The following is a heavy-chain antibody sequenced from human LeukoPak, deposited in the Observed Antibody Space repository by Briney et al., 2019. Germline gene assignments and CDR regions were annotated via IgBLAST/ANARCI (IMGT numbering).Heavy chain of an antibody. Sequence: GGSLRLSCAASGFSLSNYWMHWVRQAPGKGLVWLSRINTDGSHTIYADSVKGRLTISRDNAKNTLYLQMNSLRAEDTAVYYCARVRDDGDPNNGFDVRGQGTLVSVSS. V-gene: IGHV3-74*01. D-gene: IGHD4-17*01. CDR2: INTDGSHT. CDR3: ARVRDDGDPNNGFDV. J-gene: IGHJ3*01. CDR1: GFSLSNYW.